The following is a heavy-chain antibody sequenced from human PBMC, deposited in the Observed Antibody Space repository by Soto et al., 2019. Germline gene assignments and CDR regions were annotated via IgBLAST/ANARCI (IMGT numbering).Heavy chain of an antibody. D-gene: IGHD3-10*01. Sequence: VQLVESGGGLVKPGGSLRLSCAASGFTFSNAWMSWVRQAPGKGLEWVGRIKSKTDGGTKDYAAPVKGRFNISRDDSKNTLYLQMNSLKTEDTAVYYCTTDPLILLWFGELLGFDPWGQGTLVTVSS. CDR3: TTDPLILLWFGELLGFDP. V-gene: IGHV3-15*01. CDR2: IKSKTDGGTK. J-gene: IGHJ5*02. CDR1: GFTFSNAW.